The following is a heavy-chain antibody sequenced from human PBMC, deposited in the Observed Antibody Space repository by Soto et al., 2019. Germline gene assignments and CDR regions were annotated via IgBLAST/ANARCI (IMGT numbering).Heavy chain of an antibody. V-gene: IGHV3-33*01. D-gene: IGHD3-22*01. CDR3: ARTLYDSSGYHHFQH. CDR2: IWYDGSNK. Sequence: QVQLVESGGGVVQPGRSLRLSCAASGLTFSSYGMHWVRQAPGKGLEWVAVIWYDGSNKYNADSVKGRFTISRDNSKNTLYLRMNSLRAEDTAVYYCARTLYDSSGYHHFQHWGQGTLVTVSS. CDR1: GLTFSSYG. J-gene: IGHJ1*01.